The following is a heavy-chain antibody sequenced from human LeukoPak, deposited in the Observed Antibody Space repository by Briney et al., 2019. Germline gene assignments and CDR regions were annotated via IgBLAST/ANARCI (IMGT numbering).Heavy chain of an antibody. V-gene: IGHV1-18*04. Sequence: GASVKVSCKASVYTFISYVISRVRQAPGQELEWVGGISAYNGNTNYTQKLQGRVTMTTDKSTSTAYMELRSLRSDDTAVYYCARARLYCSDGSCFPFDYWGQGTLVTVSS. CDR2: ISAYNGNT. CDR3: ARARLYCSDGSCFPFDY. D-gene: IGHD2-15*01. CDR1: VYTFISYV. J-gene: IGHJ4*02.